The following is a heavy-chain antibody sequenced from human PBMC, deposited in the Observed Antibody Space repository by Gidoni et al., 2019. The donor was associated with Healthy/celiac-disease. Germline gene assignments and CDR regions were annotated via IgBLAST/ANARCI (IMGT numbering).Heavy chain of an antibody. V-gene: IGHV3-23*04. CDR2: ISGSGGST. Sequence: EVQLVESGGGLVQPGGSLRLSCAASGFTFSSYAMSWVRQAPGKGLEWVSAISGSGGSTYYADSVKGRFTISRDNSKNTLYLQMNSLRAEDTAVYYCAKAVGPVKGYYYGMDVWGQGTTVTVSS. D-gene: IGHD1-26*01. CDR3: AKAVGPVKGYYYGMDV. CDR1: GFTFSSYA. J-gene: IGHJ6*02.